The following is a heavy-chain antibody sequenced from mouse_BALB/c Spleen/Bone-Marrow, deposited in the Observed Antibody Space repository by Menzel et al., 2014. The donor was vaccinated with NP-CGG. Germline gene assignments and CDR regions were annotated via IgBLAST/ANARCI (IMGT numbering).Heavy chain of an antibody. D-gene: IGHD2-4*01. J-gene: IGHJ2*01. V-gene: IGHV1-5*01. Sequence: EVQLQQSGTVLARPGASVKMSCKASGYTFTSYWMDWVKQRPGQDLEWIGAIYPGNSDTSYNQEFKGKAKLTAVTSTSTAYMELSSLTNEDSAVYYCTSDYDDYWGQGTTLTVSS. CDR1: GYTFTSYW. CDR2: IYPGNSDT. CDR3: TSDYDDY.